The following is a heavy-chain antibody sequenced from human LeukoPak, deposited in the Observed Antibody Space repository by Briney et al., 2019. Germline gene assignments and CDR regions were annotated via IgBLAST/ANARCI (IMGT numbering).Heavy chain of an antibody. V-gene: IGHV4-61*02. CDR2: IYTSGNT. D-gene: IGHD3-22*01. J-gene: IGHJ3*02. Sequence: PSETLSLTCTVSGGSISSGSYYWTWIRQPAGKGLEWIGRIYTSGNTNYNPSLKSRVTISVDTSKNQFSLKLSSVTAADTAVYYCARDPSKWGYTSRYYYDSSGTRAFDIWGQGTMVTVSS. CDR3: ARDPSKWGYTSRYYYDSSGTRAFDI. CDR1: GGSISSGSYY.